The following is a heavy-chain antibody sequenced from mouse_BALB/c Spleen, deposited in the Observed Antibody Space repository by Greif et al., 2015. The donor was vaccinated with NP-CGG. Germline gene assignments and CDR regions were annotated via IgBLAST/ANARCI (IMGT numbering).Heavy chain of an antibody. V-gene: IGHV1-7*01. CDR3: ARWGYSTMDY. CDR2: INPSTGYT. Sequence: VQLQQSGAELAKPGASVKMSCKASGYTFTSYWMHWVKQRPGQGLEWIGYINPSTGYTEYNQKFKDKATLTADKSSSTAYMQLSSLTSEDSAVYYCARWGYSTMDYWGQGTSDTVSS. D-gene: IGHD3-1*01. CDR1: GYTFTSYW. J-gene: IGHJ4*01.